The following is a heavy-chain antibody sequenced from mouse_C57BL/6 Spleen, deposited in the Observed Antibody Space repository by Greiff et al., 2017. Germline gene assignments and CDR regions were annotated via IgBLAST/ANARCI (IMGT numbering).Heavy chain of an antibody. CDR3: ARWEYDEGGAMGY. CDR1: GFTFSDYY. J-gene: IGHJ4*01. Sequence: EVKLVESGGGLVQPGGSLKLSCAASGFTFSDYYMYWVRQTPEKRLEWVAYISNGGGSTYYPDTVKGRFTISRDNAKNTLYLQMSRLKSEDTAMYYCARWEYDEGGAMGYWGQGTSGTVSS. V-gene: IGHV5-12*01. CDR2: ISNGGGST. D-gene: IGHD2-14*01.